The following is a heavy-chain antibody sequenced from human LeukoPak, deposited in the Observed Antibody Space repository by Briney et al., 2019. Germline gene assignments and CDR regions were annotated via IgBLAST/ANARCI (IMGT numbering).Heavy chain of an antibody. CDR3: ARGSYGDYGYNWFDP. D-gene: IGHD4-17*01. Sequence: GGSLRLSCAASRFTFSSYAMSWVRQAPGKGLEWVSYISSSSSTIYYADSVKGRFTISRDNAKNSLYLQMNSLRAEDTAVYYCARGSYGDYGYNWFDPWGQGTLVTVSS. CDR2: ISSSSSTI. V-gene: IGHV3-48*01. J-gene: IGHJ5*02. CDR1: RFTFSSYA.